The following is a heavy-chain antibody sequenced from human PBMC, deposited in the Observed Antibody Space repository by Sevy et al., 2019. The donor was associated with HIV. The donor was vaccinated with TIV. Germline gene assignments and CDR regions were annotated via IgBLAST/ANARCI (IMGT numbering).Heavy chain of an antibody. CDR3: VKDVGVGSTRRYADY. J-gene: IGHJ4*02. Sequence: GGSLRLSCAASGFSFRTYAMHWVRQAPGKGLEWVAGIWYDGSNEHHADSVKGRFTMARDNSKNTLYLQMNSLRAEDTAVYDCVKDVGVGSTRRYADYWGQGTLVTVSS. CDR2: IWYDGSNE. D-gene: IGHD1-26*01. CDR1: GFSFRTYA. V-gene: IGHV3-33*06.